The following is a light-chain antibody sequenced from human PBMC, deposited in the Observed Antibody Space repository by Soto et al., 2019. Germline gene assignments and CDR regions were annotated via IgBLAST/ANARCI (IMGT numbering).Light chain of an antibody. Sequence: QSVLTQPPSASGTPGQRVTISCSGSSSNIGSNYVYWYQQLPGTAPKLIIYSNNQRTSGVPDRFSGSKSGTSASLAISGLRSEDEADYYCAAWDDSLSGYVFGTGTKVTVL. V-gene: IGLV1-47*02. CDR1: SSNIGSNY. CDR2: SNN. CDR3: AAWDDSLSGYV. J-gene: IGLJ1*01.